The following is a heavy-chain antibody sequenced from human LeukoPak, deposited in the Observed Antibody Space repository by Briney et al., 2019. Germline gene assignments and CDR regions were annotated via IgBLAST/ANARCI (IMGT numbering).Heavy chain of an antibody. Sequence: ASVKVSCKASGYTFTSYYIHWVRQAPGQGLEWMGIINPSGGSASYAHQFQGRVTMTRDTSTSTVYMGLSSLRSEDTAVYYCARDPLYYYDSSSSGHVPQPNWLDPWGQETLVTVSS. V-gene: IGHV1-46*01. CDR1: GYTFTSYY. CDR3: ARDPLYYYDSSSSGHVPQPNWLDP. CDR2: INPSGGSA. D-gene: IGHD3-22*01. J-gene: IGHJ5*02.